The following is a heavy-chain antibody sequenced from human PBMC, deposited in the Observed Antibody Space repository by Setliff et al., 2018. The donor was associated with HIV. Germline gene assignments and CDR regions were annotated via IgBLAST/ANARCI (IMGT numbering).Heavy chain of an antibody. CDR1: GGSISSSSYY. D-gene: IGHD3-10*01. Sequence: PSETLSLTCTVSGGSISSSSYYWGWIRQPPGKGLEWIGSIYYSGSTYYNPSLKSRVTISVDTSKNQFSLKLSSVTAADTAVYYCARWHPPYGFREEDYWGQGTLVTVSS. V-gene: IGHV4-39*01. CDR3: ARWHPPYGFREEDY. J-gene: IGHJ4*02. CDR2: IYYSGST.